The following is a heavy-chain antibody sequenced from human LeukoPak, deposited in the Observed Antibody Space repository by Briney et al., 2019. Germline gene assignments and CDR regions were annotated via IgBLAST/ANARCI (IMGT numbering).Heavy chain of an antibody. J-gene: IGHJ4*02. CDR3: ARDARQELLAGGFDF. CDR2: IHASGTT. Sequence: SETLSLTCTISGGSLSSDYWSWIRQPAGKGLEWIGRIHASGTTNYDPSLKRRLTMSVDTSKNQFSLKLKSVTAADTAVYYCARDARQELLAGGFDFWGQGALVTVSS. V-gene: IGHV4-4*07. CDR1: GGSLSSDY. D-gene: IGHD3-10*01.